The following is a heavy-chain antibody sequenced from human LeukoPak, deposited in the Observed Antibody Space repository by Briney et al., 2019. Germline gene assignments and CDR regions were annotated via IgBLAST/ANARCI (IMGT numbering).Heavy chain of an antibody. CDR3: ARVLVTMVRGVMGYFDY. CDR1: GYTFTSYG. CDR2: ISAYNGNT. J-gene: IGHJ4*02. Sequence: GASVKVSCKASGYTFTSYGISWVRQAPGQGLEWMGWISAYNGNTNYAQKLQGRVTMTTDTSTSTAYMELRSLRSDDTAVYYCARVLVTMVRGVMGYFDYWGQGTLVTVSS. V-gene: IGHV1-18*01. D-gene: IGHD3-10*01.